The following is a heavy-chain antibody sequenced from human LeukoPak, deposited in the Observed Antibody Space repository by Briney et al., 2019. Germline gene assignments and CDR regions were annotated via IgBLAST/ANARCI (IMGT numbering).Heavy chain of an antibody. Sequence: SGGSLRLSCAASGFTFSSYEMNWVRQAPGKGLEWVSYISSSGSTIYYADSVKGRFTISRDNAKNSLYLQMNSLRAEDTAVYYCARDLGYSSGWYYFGYWGQGTLVTVSS. V-gene: IGHV3-48*03. D-gene: IGHD6-19*01. J-gene: IGHJ4*02. CDR2: ISSSGSTI. CDR1: GFTFSSYE. CDR3: ARDLGYSSGWYYFGY.